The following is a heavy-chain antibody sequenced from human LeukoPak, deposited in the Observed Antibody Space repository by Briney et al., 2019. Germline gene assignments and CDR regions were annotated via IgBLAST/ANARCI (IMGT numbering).Heavy chain of an antibody. D-gene: IGHD1-26*01. CDR3: ARGGGSYSYSYYYGMDV. Sequence: SETLSLTCTVSGGSISSYYWSWVRQPPGMGLEWIGDIYYSGSTNYNPSLKSRVTISVDTSKTQFSLKVNSVTPADTAVYYCARGGGSYSYSYYYGMDVWGQGTTVTVSS. V-gene: IGHV4-59*01. J-gene: IGHJ6*02. CDR2: IYYSGST. CDR1: GGSISSYY.